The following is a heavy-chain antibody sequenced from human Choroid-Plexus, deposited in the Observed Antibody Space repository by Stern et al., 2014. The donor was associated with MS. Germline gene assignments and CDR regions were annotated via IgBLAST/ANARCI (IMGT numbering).Heavy chain of an antibody. Sequence: VQLVESGGGVVQPGRPLRLSCAASGFSFSSFGMQWVRQAPGKGLEWVALISYDGSKDYADSVKGRFAISRDNSKNTLYLQMNSLRAEDTAVYYYAKDRQYLTFFFDFWGQGSLVTVSS. CDR1: GFSFSSFG. V-gene: IGHV3-30*18. CDR3: AKDRQYLTFFFDF. D-gene: IGHD2/OR15-2a*01. CDR2: ISYDGSK. J-gene: IGHJ4*02.